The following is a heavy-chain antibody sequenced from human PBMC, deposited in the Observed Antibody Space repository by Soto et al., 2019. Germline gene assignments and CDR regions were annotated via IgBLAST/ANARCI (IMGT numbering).Heavy chain of an antibody. J-gene: IGHJ6*03. D-gene: IGHD3-16*01. CDR2: INAGNGNT. CDR1: GYTFTSNA. CDR3: ARHYGYYSHYMDV. Sequence: ASLKVSCKASGYTFTSNAMHWVRQAPGQRLEWMGWINAGNGNTKYSQKFQGRVTLTRDTSASTAYMELSSLRSEDTAVYYCARHYGYYSHYMDVWTKGTTVTVSS. V-gene: IGHV1-3*01.